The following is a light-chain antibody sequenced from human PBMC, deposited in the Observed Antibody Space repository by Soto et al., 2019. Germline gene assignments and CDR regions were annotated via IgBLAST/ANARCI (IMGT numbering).Light chain of an antibody. CDR3: QQYGSSGT. Sequence: EIVLTLSPGTLSLSPGERATLSCRASQSVSSSYLAWYQQKPGQAPRLLIYGASNRATGIPDRFSGSGSGTDFTLTISRLEPEDFAVYYCQQYGSSGTFGQGTRLEIK. CDR1: QSVSSSY. CDR2: GAS. J-gene: IGKJ5*01. V-gene: IGKV3-20*01.